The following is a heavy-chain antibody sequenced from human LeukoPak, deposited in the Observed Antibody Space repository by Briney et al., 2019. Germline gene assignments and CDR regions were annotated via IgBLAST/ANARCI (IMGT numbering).Heavy chain of an antibody. CDR1: GFTACSSY. Sequence: GGSLRLSCAASGFTACSSYMSWLRQAPGKGLEGVSVIYGDGSPYYSDSVKGRFTISRDNSKSTLYLHMNSLRVEDTAVYYCARVGIASAGLYYFDYWGQGTLVTVSS. V-gene: IGHV3-66*02. J-gene: IGHJ4*02. D-gene: IGHD6-13*01. CDR2: IYGDGSP. CDR3: ARVGIASAGLYYFDY.